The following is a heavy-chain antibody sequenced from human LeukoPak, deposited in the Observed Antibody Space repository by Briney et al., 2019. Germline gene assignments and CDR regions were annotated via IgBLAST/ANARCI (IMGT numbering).Heavy chain of an antibody. V-gene: IGHV4-4*07. J-gene: IGHJ4*02. D-gene: IGHD1-26*01. CDR3: ARASSGNYYYFDS. CDR1: GNSISHYF. CDR2: IDTSGST. Sequence: SETLSLTCTVSGNSISHYFWSWIQQPAGKGLEWIGRIDTSGSTNYNPSLKTRLTMSVDTSKNQFSLKLRSVTAADTAVYYCARASSGNYYYFDSWGQGTLVTVSS.